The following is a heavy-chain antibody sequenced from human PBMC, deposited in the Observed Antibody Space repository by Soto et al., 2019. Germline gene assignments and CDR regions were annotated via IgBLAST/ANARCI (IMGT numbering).Heavy chain of an antibody. CDR3: ANSQGSVATFDY. CDR1: GASISSGDYY. V-gene: IGHV4-31*03. CDR2: IYYSGST. J-gene: IGHJ4*02. Sequence: QVQLQESGPGLVKPSQTLSLTCTVSGASISSGDYYWSWIRQRPEKGLEWIGYIYYSGSTYYNPSLRSRVTISVDTSKNQFSLSLGSVTAADTAVYYCANSQGSVATFDYWGQGTLVTVSS. D-gene: IGHD5-12*01.